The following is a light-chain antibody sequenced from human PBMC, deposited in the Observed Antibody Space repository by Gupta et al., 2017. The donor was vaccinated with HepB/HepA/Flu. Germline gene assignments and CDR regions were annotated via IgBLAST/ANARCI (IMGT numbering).Light chain of an antibody. J-gene: IGKJ1*01. V-gene: IGKV3-20*01. CDR2: GAS. Sequence: SPGERATLSCRASQSVSSDYLAWYQQRPGQAPRLLIYGASTRATGIPDRFSGGGSGTDFTLTISRLRPEDFAVYYCQQDRHSPRTFGQGTKVEIK. CDR1: QSVSSDY. CDR3: QQDRHSPRT.